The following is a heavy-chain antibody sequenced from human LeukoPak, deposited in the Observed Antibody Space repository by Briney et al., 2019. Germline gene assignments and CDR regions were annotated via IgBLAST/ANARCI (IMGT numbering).Heavy chain of an antibody. V-gene: IGHV4-59*08. CDR2: IYYSGTT. Sequence: SETLSLTCTVSGGSISSHYWSWIRQPPGKGLEWIGHIYYSGTTNYNPPLKSRITISVDTSKNQFSLTVNSVTAADTAVYHCAGGPNLYYFDYWGRGTLVTVSS. CDR3: AGGPNLYYFDY. J-gene: IGHJ4*02. D-gene: IGHD2-15*01. CDR1: GGSISSHY.